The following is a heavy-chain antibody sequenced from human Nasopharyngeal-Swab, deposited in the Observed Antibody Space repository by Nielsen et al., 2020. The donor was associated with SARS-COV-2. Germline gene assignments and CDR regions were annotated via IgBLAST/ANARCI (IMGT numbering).Heavy chain of an antibody. CDR2: TSNDGINK. D-gene: IGHD6-19*01. V-gene: IGHV3-30*18. CDR3: AKDLAIKVAATGLDYYGMDV. Sequence: WIRQPPGKGLEWVASTSNDGINKYYGDSVRGRFTISRDNSRNTLYLQMNNLKTEDTAAYFCAKDLAIKVAATGLDYYGMDVWGQGTTVTVSS. J-gene: IGHJ6*02.